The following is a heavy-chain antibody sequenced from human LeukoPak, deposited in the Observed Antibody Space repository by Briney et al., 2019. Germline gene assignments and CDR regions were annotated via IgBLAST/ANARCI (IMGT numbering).Heavy chain of an antibody. CDR2: IYTSGST. V-gene: IGHV4-61*02. CDR3: ARSSGIAAAGPYYYYYYGMDV. Sequence: SQTLSLTCTVSGGSISSGSYYWSWIRQPAGKGLEWIGRIYTSGSTNYNPSLKSRVTISVDTSKNQFSLKLSSVTAADTAVYYCARSSGIAAAGPYYYYYYGMDVWGQWTTVTVSS. CDR1: GGSISSGSYY. J-gene: IGHJ6*02. D-gene: IGHD6-13*01.